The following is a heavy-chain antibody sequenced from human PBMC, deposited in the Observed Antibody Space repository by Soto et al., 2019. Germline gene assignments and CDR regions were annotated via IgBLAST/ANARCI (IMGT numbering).Heavy chain of an antibody. V-gene: IGHV1-2*02. CDR3: ARVALQLERPPSFDP. J-gene: IGHJ5*02. CDR1: GYTFTGYY. CDR2: INPNSGDT. Sequence: DSVKVSCKASGYTFTGYYIHWVRQAPGQGLEWMGWINPNSGDTKYEQTFLGRVTMSRDTSMSTAYMELNRMRSDDTAMYYCARVALQLERPPSFDPRGPGTLVTVS. D-gene: IGHD1-1*01.